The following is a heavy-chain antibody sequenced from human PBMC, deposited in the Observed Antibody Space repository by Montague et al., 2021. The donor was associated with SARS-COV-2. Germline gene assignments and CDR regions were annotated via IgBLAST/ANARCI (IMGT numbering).Heavy chain of an antibody. CDR1: GFTFSSYV. CDR2: IYSAGSST. V-gene: IGHV3-23*03. D-gene: IGHD3-10*01. CDR3: AKDSYYYGLGYGMDV. Sequence: SLRLSCAASGFTFSSYVMSWVRQPPGKGLEWVSLIYSAGSSTSYADSVKGRFTISGDNSKNTMYLQMNSLRAEDTAVYYCAKDSYYYGLGYGMDVWGQGTTVTVSS. J-gene: IGHJ6*02.